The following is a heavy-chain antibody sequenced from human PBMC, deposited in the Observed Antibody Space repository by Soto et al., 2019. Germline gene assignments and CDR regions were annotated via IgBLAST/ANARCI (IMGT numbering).Heavy chain of an antibody. CDR2: ISTNGGST. CDR1: GFTFSIYA. Sequence: PGGSLRLSCSASGFTFSIYAMHWVRQAPGKGLEYVSSISTNGGSTHYADSVKGRFTISRDNSKNTQYLQMSSLRADDTAVYYCVKGEYYYDSSGYYPFDFWGQGSLVPVAS. D-gene: IGHD3-22*01. V-gene: IGHV3-64D*06. CDR3: VKGEYYYDSSGYYPFDF. J-gene: IGHJ4*02.